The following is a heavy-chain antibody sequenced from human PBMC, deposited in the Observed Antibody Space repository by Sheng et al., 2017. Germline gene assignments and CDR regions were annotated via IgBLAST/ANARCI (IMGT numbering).Heavy chain of an antibody. CDR3: ARDAVGATAIDY. D-gene: IGHD1-26*01. CDR2: SIMMGAP. Sequence: QVHLQESGPGLVKPFGDPCPSTAQSLVTPSALVTTGLDPAAPGRGWSGLGISIMMGAPTIIPSLKSRVTIXVDTSKNQFSLNLNSVTAADTAVYYCARDAVGATAIDYWGQGTLVTVSS. CDR1: VTPSALVTT. V-gene: IGHV4-38-2*02. J-gene: IGHJ4*02.